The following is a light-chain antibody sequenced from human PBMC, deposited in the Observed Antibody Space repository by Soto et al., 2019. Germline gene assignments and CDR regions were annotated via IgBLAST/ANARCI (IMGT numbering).Light chain of an antibody. V-gene: IGLV1-47*01. Sequence: VLTQPPPAPGAPRQRGTNFCFGSRRNNETNTVHCYQQLPGTAPKLLIYRNNQRPSGVSDRFSGSKSGTSASLAISGLRSEDEADYFCAAWDDSLSGVVFGGGIQLTVL. CDR1: RRNNETNT. CDR2: RNN. J-gene: IGLJ2*01. CDR3: AAWDDSLSGVV.